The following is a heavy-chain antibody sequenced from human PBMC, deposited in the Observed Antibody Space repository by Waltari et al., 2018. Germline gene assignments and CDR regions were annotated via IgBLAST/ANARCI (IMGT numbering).Heavy chain of an antibody. CDR2: ISYSGST. J-gene: IGHJ5*02. CDR1: GGSISSESYH. D-gene: IGHD3-9*01. Sequence: QLQLQESGPGLVKPSETLSLTCTVSGGSISSESYHWGWIRQPPGKGLEWIGIISYSGSTYYNPSLKSRVTISVDTSKNQFSLKLSSVTAADTAVYYCARLSYHIVTGYGWFDPWGLGTLVTVSS. CDR3: ARLSYHIVTGYGWFDP. V-gene: IGHV4-39*01.